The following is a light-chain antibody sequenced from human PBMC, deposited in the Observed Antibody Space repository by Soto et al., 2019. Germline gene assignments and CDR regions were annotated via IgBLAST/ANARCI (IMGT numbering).Light chain of an antibody. V-gene: IGKV1-5*01. J-gene: IGKJ2*01. CDR1: QSISTW. CDR2: DAS. CDR3: QHYNSYPYT. Sequence: DIQMTQSPSTLSASVGDRVTMTCRASQSISTWLAWFQQKPGKAPDLLIYDASSLESGVPSRFSGSGSGTEFTLTISSLQPDDFATYYCQHYNSYPYTFGQGTKVDIK.